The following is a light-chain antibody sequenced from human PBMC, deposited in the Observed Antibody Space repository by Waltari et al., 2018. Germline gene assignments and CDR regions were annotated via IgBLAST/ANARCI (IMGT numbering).Light chain of an antibody. Sequence: SYELTQPPSVSVSPGQTARLACAGDAWPRKYAYWYEHTSGQAPVLVIYDNTKRPSALPERFSGSSSWAVAALTISGGQEEDEAYYYCYSTDISGSLWVFGGGTKVTVL. CDR3: YSTDISGSLWV. CDR2: DNT. V-gene: IGLV3-10*01. J-gene: IGLJ3*02. CDR1: AWPRKY.